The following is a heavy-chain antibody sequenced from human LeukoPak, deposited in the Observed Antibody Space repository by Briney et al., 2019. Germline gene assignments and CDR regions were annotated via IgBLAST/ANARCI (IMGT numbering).Heavy chain of an antibody. CDR3: ARALVGATLDY. CDR2: INPSGGST. Sequence: ASVKVSCKASGYTFTSYYMHWVRQAPGQGLEWMGIINPSGGSTSYAQKFQGRVTMTRDMSTSTVYTELSSLRSEDTAVYYCARALVGATLDYWGQGTLVTVSS. D-gene: IGHD5-24*01. J-gene: IGHJ4*02. V-gene: IGHV1-46*01. CDR1: GYTFTSYY.